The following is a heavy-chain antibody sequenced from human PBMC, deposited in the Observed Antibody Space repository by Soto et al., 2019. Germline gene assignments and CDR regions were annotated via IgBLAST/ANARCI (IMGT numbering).Heavy chain of an antibody. Sequence: SVKVSCKASGGTFSIYAISWVRQAPGQGLEWMGGIIPIFGTANYAQKFQGRVTITADESTSTAYMELSSLRSEDTAVYYCARDTNYYDSSGYLSYFDYWGQANLVTVSS. D-gene: IGHD3-22*01. J-gene: IGHJ4*02. V-gene: IGHV1-69*13. CDR2: IIPIFGTA. CDR1: GGTFSIYA. CDR3: ARDTNYYDSSGYLSYFDY.